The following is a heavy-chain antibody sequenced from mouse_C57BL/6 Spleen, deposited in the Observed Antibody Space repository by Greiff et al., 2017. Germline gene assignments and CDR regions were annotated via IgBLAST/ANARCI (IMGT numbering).Heavy chain of an antibody. D-gene: IGHD1-1*01. CDR1: GYTFTSYD. V-gene: IGHV1-85*01. J-gene: IGHJ4*01. CDR3: ARSHGSSYEDYAMDY. CDR2: IYPRDGST. Sequence: QVQLQQSGPELVKPGASVKLSYKASGYTFTSYDINWVKQRPGQGLEWIGWIYPRDGSTKYNEKFKGKATLTVDTSSSTAYMELHSLTSEDSAVYFCARSHGSSYEDYAMDYWCQGTSVTVSS.